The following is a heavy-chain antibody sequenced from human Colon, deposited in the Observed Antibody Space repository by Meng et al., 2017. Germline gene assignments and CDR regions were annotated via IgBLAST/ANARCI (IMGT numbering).Heavy chain of an antibody. V-gene: IGHV4-39*07. J-gene: IGHJ5*02. D-gene: IGHD3-22*01. CDR1: GGSISSSSYY. CDR2: IYYSGST. Sequence: QLQLQESGPGLVRPSETLSLTCTVSGGSISSSSYYWGWIRQAPGKGLEWIGNIYYSGSTYYSQTLKSRVTISVDTSKNQLSLKLSSMTAADTAVYYCARYVFDSSSLYSNWFDPWGQGTLVTVSS. CDR3: ARYVFDSSSLYSNWFDP.